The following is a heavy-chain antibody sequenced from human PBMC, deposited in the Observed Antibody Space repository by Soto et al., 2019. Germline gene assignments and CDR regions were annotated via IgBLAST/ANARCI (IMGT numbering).Heavy chain of an antibody. CDR2: IRGKANSYET. CDR3: TSRYCSSASCHN. D-gene: IGHD2-2*01. CDR1: GYTFSGSA. Sequence: EVQLVESGGGLVQPGGSLKLSCVASGYTFSGSAFHWVRRASGKGLEWVGRIRGKANSYETAYAESVKGRFTISRDDSKNTAFLQMNSLKTEDTAVYYCTSRYCSSASCHNWGQGTRVTVSS. V-gene: IGHV3-73*01. J-gene: IGHJ4*02.